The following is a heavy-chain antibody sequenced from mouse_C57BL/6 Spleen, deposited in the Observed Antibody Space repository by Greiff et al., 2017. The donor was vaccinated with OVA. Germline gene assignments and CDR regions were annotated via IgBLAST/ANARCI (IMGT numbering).Heavy chain of an antibody. Sequence: EVNVVESGGGLVQPKGSLKLSCAASGFTFNTYAMHWVRQAPGKGLEWVARIRSKSSNYATYYADSVKDRFTISRDDSQSMLYLQMNNLKTEDTAMYYCVRGGTGTNYFDYWGQGTTLTVSS. CDR1: GFTFNTYA. CDR2: IRSKSSNYAT. D-gene: IGHD4-1*01. J-gene: IGHJ2*01. CDR3: VRGGTGTNYFDY. V-gene: IGHV10-3*01.